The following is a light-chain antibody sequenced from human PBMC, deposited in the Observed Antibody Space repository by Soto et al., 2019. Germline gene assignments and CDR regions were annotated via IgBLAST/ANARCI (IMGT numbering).Light chain of an antibody. CDR3: CSYTSSTTLNV. CDR1: SSDVGGYNY. V-gene: IGLV2-14*01. Sequence: QSALTQPASVSGSPGQSITISCTGTSSDVGGYNYVSCYQQHPGKAPKLMIYDVSNRPSGVSNRFSASKSGNTASLTISGLQAEDEADYYCCSYTSSTTLNVFGTGTKVTVL. J-gene: IGLJ1*01. CDR2: DVS.